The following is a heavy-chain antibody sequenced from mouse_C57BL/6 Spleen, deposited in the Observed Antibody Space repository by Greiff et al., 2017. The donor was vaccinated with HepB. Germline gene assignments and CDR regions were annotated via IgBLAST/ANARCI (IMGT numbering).Heavy chain of an antibody. CDR1: GFTFSSYA. V-gene: IGHV5-4*01. J-gene: IGHJ1*03. Sequence: DVQLQESGGGLVKPGGSLKLSCAASGFTFSSYAMSWVRQTPEKRLEWVATISDGGSYTYYPDNVKGRFTISRDNAKNNLYLQMSHLKSEDTAMYYCARDYGSSPYWYFDVWGTGTTVTVSS. D-gene: IGHD1-1*01. CDR2: ISDGGSYT. CDR3: ARDYGSSPYWYFDV.